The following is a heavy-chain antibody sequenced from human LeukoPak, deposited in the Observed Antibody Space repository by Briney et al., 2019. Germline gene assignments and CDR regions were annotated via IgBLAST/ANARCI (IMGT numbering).Heavy chain of an antibody. CDR2: IYYSGST. V-gene: IGHV4-39*01. CDR1: GGSISSSSYY. Sequence: PSETLSLTCTVAGGSISSSSYYWGWIRQPPGKGLERFGSIYYSGSTYYNPSLKSRVTISVDTSKNQFSLKLSSVTAADTAVYYCATPLVVPAAIGDYWGQGTLVTVSS. CDR3: ATPLVVPAAIGDY. D-gene: IGHD2-2*02. J-gene: IGHJ4*02.